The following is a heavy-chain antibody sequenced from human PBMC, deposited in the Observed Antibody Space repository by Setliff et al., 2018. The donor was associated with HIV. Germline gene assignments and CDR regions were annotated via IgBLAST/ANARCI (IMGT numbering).Heavy chain of an antibody. J-gene: IGHJ4*02. Sequence: KPSETLSLTCAVYGGSFSDYYWSWIRQPPGKGLEWIGEINHSGSTSYSPSLMSRVTISVDTSKKQFSLKLSSVTAADTAVYYCARVELGHFDYWGQGTLVTVS. D-gene: IGHD1-7*01. CDR2: INHSGST. CDR1: GGSFSDYY. V-gene: IGHV4-34*01. CDR3: ARVELGHFDY.